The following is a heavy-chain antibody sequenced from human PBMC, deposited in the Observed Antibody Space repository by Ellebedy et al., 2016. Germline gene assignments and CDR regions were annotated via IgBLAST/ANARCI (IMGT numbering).Heavy chain of an antibody. CDR2: INPKTGDM. D-gene: IGHD2-8*02. CDR3: ASKRCTGANCHHPTLDY. Sequence: ASVKVSCXAFGYSFTGQYIHWVRQAPGQGLEWMGCINPKTGDMYHAQKFQGRVTMTRDTSINTAYMDLSSLTSDDTAVYYCASKRCTGANCHHPTLDYWGQGTLLTVSS. CDR1: GYSFTGQY. J-gene: IGHJ4*02. V-gene: IGHV1-2*02.